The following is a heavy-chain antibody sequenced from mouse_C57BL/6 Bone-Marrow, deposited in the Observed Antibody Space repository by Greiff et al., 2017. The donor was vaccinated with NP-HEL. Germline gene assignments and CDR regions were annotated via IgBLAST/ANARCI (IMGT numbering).Heavy chain of an antibody. V-gene: IGHV1-69*01. CDR3: ARFYDYDGAWFAY. Sequence: QVQLQQPGAELVMPGASVKLSCKASGYTFTSYWMHWVKQRPGQGLEWIGEIDPSDSYTNYNQKFKGKSTLTVDKSSSTAYMQRSSLTSEDSAVYYCARFYDYDGAWFAYWGQGTLVTVSA. J-gene: IGHJ3*01. CDR2: IDPSDSYT. CDR1: GYTFTSYW. D-gene: IGHD2-4*01.